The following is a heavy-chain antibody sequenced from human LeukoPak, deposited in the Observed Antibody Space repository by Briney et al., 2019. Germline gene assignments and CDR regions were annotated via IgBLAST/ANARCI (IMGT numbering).Heavy chain of an antibody. J-gene: IGHJ4*01. CDR2: ISWDGGST. CDR1: GFTYDDYT. V-gene: IGHV3-43*01. D-gene: IGHD5-24*01. Sequence: GGSLRLSCAASGFTYDDYTMHWVRQAPGKGLEWVSLISWDGGSTYYADSVKGRFTISRDNSKNSLYLQMNSLRTEDTALYYCAKAPPSGWLQAHFEYWGHRALVTVAS. CDR3: AKAPPSGWLQAHFEY.